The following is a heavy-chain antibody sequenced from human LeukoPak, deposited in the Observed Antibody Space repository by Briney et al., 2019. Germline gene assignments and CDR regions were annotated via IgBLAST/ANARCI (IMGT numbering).Heavy chain of an antibody. V-gene: IGHV3-21*01. D-gene: IGHD5-12*01. J-gene: IGHJ4*02. CDR3: TSEVATIEGKFDY. CDR1: GFTFRTYT. CDR2: ITSTSSFI. Sequence: GGSLRLSCAASGFTFRTYTMTWVRQAPGKGVEWGSSITSTSSFIFYADSVQGRFTISRDNAKNSLYLQMDSLRAEDTAVYYCTSEVATIEGKFDYWGQGTLVTVSS.